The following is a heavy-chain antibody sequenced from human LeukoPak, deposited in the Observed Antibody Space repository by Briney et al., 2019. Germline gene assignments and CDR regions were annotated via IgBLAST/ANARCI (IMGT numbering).Heavy chain of an antibody. CDR2: ISYDGSNK. J-gene: IGHJ4*02. CDR3: ARAQIAAAIFDY. CDR1: GFTFSSYA. Sequence: GRSLRLSRAASGFTFSSYAMHWVRQAPGKGLEWVAVISYDGSNKYYADSVKGRFTISRDNSKNTLYLQMNSLRAEDTAVYYCARAQIAAAIFDYWGQGTLVTVSS. V-gene: IGHV3-30-3*01. D-gene: IGHD6-13*01.